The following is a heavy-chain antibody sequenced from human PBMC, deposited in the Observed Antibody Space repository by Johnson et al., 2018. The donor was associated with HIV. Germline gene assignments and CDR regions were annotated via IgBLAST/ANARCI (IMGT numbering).Heavy chain of an antibody. Sequence: VHLVESGGGVVQPGGSLRLSCAASGFTFSSYGMHWVRQAPGKGLEWVAFIRYDGSNKYYADSVKGRFTISRDNSKNTLYLQMNSLRAEDTAVYYCAKETPSSGGTFDIWGQGTMVTVSS. CDR3: AKETPSSGGTFDI. D-gene: IGHD6-25*01. V-gene: IGHV3-30*02. CDR1: GFTFSSYG. J-gene: IGHJ3*02. CDR2: IRYDGSNK.